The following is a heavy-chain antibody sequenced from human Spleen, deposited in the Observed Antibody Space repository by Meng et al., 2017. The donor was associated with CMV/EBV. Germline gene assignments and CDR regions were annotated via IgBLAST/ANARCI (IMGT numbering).Heavy chain of an antibody. Sequence: GESLKISCAASGFTFSRYAMSWVRQTPGKGLEWVSTISGSGGSTYYGDSVKGRFTISRDNSKNTLYLQMNSLRAEDTAVYYCAKDIAYSGTYSSYFDYWGQGTLVTVSS. D-gene: IGHD1-26*01. CDR2: ISGSGGST. J-gene: IGHJ4*02. CDR3: AKDIAYSGTYSSYFDY. CDR1: GFTFSRYA. V-gene: IGHV3-23*01.